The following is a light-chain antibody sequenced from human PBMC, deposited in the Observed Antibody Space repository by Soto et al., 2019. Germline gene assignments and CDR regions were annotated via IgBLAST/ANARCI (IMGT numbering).Light chain of an antibody. Sequence: PGERATLSCRASQSVNSNYFAWYQQKPGQAPGLLIYATSRRPTGIPDRFSGSGSGTDFTLTINRLEPEDFAVYYCQQFGSSPQTFGQGTKVEIK. CDR1: QSVNSNY. V-gene: IGKV3-20*01. J-gene: IGKJ1*01. CDR2: ATS. CDR3: QQFGSSPQT.